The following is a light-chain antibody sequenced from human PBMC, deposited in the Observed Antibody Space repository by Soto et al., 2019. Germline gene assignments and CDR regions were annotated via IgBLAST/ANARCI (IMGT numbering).Light chain of an antibody. CDR2: EVS. Sequence: QSVLTQPASVSGSPGQSITLSCTGTSSDVGGYNYVSWYQQHPGKAPKLMIYEVSNRPSGVSNRFSGSKSGNTASLTISGLQAEDEAEYYCSSYTSSSTLYVFGSGTKVTAL. CDR3: SSYTSSSTLYV. J-gene: IGLJ1*01. CDR1: SSDVGGYNY. V-gene: IGLV2-14*01.